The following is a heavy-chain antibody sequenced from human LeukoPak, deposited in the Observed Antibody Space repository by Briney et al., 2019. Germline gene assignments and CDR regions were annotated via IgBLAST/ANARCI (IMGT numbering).Heavy chain of an antibody. V-gene: IGHV3-74*01. J-gene: IGHJ3*02. CDR1: GCTFSSYW. Sequence: GGSLRLSCAASGCTFSSYWMHWVRQAPGKGLVWVSRINSDGSSTSYADSVRGRFTISRDNAKNTLYLQMNSLRAEDTAVYYCARVHSGSYLDAFDIWGQGTMVTVSS. D-gene: IGHD1-26*01. CDR3: ARVHSGSYLDAFDI. CDR2: INSDGSST.